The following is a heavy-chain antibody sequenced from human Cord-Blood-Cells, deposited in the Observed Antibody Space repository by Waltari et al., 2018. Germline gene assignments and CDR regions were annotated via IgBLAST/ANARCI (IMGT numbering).Heavy chain of an antibody. D-gene: IGHD3-9*01. V-gene: IGHV4-39*07. J-gene: IGHJ2*01. CDR2: IYYSGRT. CDR1: GGSISSSSYY. CDR3: ALTGYYWYFDL. Sequence: QLQLQESGPGLVKPSETLSLTCTVSGGSISSSSYYWGWIRQPQGKGLEWIGSIYYSGRTYYNPSLKSRVTISVDTSKNQFSLKLSSVTAADTAVYYCALTGYYWYFDLWGRGTLVTVSS.